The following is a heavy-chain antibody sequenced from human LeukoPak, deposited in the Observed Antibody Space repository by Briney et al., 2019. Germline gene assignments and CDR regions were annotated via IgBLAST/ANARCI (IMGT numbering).Heavy chain of an antibody. CDR2: INHSGST. J-gene: IGHJ4*02. D-gene: IGHD6-19*01. V-gene: IGHV4-34*01. CDR3: ASIAVAGTFDY. CDR1: GGSFSGYY. Sequence: PSETLSLTCAVYGGSFSGYYWSWTRQPPGKGLEWIGEINHSGSTNYNPSLKSRVTISVDTSKNQFSLKLSSVTAADTAVYYCASIAVAGTFDYWGQGTLVTVSS.